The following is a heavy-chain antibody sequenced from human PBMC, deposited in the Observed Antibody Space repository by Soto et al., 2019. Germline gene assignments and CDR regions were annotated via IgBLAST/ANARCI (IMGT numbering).Heavy chain of an antibody. J-gene: IGHJ5*02. CDR1: GGSFSGYY. CDR2: INHSGST. Sequence: PSETLSLTCAVYGGSFSGYYWSWIRQPPGKGLEWIGEINHSGSTNYNPSLKSRVTISVDTSKNQFSLKLSSVTAADTAVYYCARGGRQQLANWFDPWGQGTLVTVSS. CDR3: ARGGRQQLANWFDP. V-gene: IGHV4-34*01. D-gene: IGHD6-13*01.